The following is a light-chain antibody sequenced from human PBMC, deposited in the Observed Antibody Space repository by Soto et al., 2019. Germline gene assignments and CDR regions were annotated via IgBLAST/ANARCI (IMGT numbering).Light chain of an antibody. CDR3: QQLNSYPPT. CDR2: AAS. CDR1: LDIRND. Sequence: IQVTQSPSSLSASVGDRFSITCRASLDIRNDLAWYQQKPGKAPKLLIYAASTLQSGVPSRFSGSGSGTDFTLTISSLQPEDFATYYCQQLNSYPPTFGQGTKVDIK. V-gene: IGKV1-9*01. J-gene: IGKJ1*01.